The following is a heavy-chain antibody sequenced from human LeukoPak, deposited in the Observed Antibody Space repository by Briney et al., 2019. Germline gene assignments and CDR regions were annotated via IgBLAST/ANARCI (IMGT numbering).Heavy chain of an antibody. CDR3: AKRRGLELLYYYYMDV. D-gene: IGHD1-7*01. CDR2: ISGSGGST. CDR1: GFTFSSYG. V-gene: IGHV3-23*01. Sequence: GGSLRLSCAASGFTFSSYGMSWVRQAPGKGLEWVSAISGSGGSTYYADSVKGRSTISRDNSKNTLYLQMNSLRAEDTAVYYCAKRRGLELLYYYYMDVWGKGTTVTVSS. J-gene: IGHJ6*03.